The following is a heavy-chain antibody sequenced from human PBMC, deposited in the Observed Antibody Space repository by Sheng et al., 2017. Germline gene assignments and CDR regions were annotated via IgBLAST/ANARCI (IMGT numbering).Heavy chain of an antibody. J-gene: IGHJ3*02. V-gene: IGHV4-38-2*02. Sequence: QVQLQESGPGLVKPSETLSLTCTVSGYSISSGYYWGWMRQPPGKGLEWIGSISHSGSAYYNPSLNSRVTISVDTSKNQFSLRLSSVTAADTAMFYCARITYYYDSSRDRWAFDIWGQGTMVTVSS. CDR2: ISHSGSA. D-gene: IGHD3-22*01. CDR3: ARITYYYDSSRDRWAFDI. CDR1: GYSISSGYY.